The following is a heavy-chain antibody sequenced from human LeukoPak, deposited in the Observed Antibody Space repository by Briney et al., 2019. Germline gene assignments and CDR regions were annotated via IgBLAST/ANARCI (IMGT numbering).Heavy chain of an antibody. CDR1: GGSISSYY. J-gene: IGHJ5*02. CDR2: IYTSGST. D-gene: IGHD2-21*02. Sequence: PSETLSLTCTVSGGSISSYYWSWIRQPAGKGLEWLGRIYTSGSTNYNPSLKSRVTMSVDTSKNQFSLKLSSVTAADTAVYYCARDFCGGDCYSFWFDPWGQGTLVTVSS. CDR3: ARDFCGGDCYSFWFDP. V-gene: IGHV4-4*07.